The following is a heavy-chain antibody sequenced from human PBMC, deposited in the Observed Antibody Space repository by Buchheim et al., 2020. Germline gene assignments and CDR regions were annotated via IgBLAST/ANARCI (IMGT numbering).Heavy chain of an antibody. CDR2: ISSSSSTI. V-gene: IGHV3-48*01. Sequence: EVQLVESGGGLVQPGGSLRLSCAASGFTFSSYSMNWVRQAPGKGLEWVSYISSSSSTIYYADSVKGRFTISRDNAKKSLYLHMNSLGAEDTAVYYSARDGGIALAGDFDYWGQGTL. CDR3: ARDGGIALAGDFDY. CDR1: GFTFSSYS. D-gene: IGHD6-19*01. J-gene: IGHJ4*02.